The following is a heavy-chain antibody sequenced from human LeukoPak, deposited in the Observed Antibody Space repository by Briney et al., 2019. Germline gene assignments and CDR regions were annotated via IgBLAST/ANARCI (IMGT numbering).Heavy chain of an antibody. J-gene: IGHJ4*02. CDR1: GFTVSSSY. D-gene: IGHD5-24*01. CDR2: IYSAGNT. Sequence: GGSLSLSCAASGFTVSSSYMSWVRQAPGKGLEWVSFIYSAGNTYYADSVRGRFAISRDNSKNTLYLQMNSLRAEDTAVYYCARRDGYNFYFASWGQGTLVTVSS. V-gene: IGHV3-66*01. CDR3: ARRDGYNFYFAS.